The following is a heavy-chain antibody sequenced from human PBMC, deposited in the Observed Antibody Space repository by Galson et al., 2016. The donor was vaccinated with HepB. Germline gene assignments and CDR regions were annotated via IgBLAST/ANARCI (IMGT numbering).Heavy chain of an antibody. CDR3: ARPRLPHYYYGMDV. J-gene: IGHJ6*02. V-gene: IGHV4-39*02. CDR2: SYVGGST. CDR1: GGSSNSHGYY. Sequence: SETLSLTCTVSGGSSNSHGYYWGWIRQPPGKGLEWIASSYVGGSTYSDTSLRSRLTISFDPSKNHFSLRLSSVTAADTAVYYCARPRLPHYYYGMDVWGQGTTVTVSS.